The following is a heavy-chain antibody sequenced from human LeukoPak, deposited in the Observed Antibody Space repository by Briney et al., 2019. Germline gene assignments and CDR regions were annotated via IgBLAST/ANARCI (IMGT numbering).Heavy chain of an antibody. J-gene: IGHJ6*03. CDR3: ARGYFMDV. CDR2: ITTSGVYE. V-gene: IGHV3-21*04. CDR1: GFTFSTYN. Sequence: GGSLRLSCAASGFTFSTYNMIWVRQAPGQGLQWVSSITTSGVYEYYADSVKGRFTISRDNAKNSLFLQMDSLRAEDTAVYYCARGYFMDVWGKGTTVTASS.